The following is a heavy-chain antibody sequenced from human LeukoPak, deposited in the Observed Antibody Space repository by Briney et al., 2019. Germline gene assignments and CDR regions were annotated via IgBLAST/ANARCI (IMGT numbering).Heavy chain of an antibody. V-gene: IGHV1-2*02. J-gene: IGHJ4*02. Sequence: ASVKVSRKASGYTFSDYYMHWVRQAPGQGLEWMGWINPNSGDTHYAQMFQGRVTMTRDTSINAAYMELRRLRSDDTAVYYCAKSAQYSSAWFTGSFDYWGQGTLVTVSS. CDR3: AKSAQYSSAWFTGSFDY. D-gene: IGHD6-13*01. CDR1: GYTFSDYY. CDR2: INPNSGDT.